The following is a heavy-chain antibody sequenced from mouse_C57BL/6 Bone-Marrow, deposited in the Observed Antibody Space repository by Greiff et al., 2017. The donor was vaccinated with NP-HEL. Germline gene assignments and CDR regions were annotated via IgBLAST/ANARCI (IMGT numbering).Heavy chain of an antibody. CDR3: TFDGYYSYYFDY. J-gene: IGHJ2*01. Sequence: EVQLQQSGAELVRPGASVKLSCTASGFNIKDDYMHWVKQRPEQGLEWIGWIDPENGDTEYASKFQGKATITADTSSNTAYLQLSSLTSEDTAVYYCTFDGYYSYYFDYWGQGTTLTVSS. CDR2: IDPENGDT. V-gene: IGHV14-4*01. CDR1: GFNIKDDY. D-gene: IGHD2-3*01.